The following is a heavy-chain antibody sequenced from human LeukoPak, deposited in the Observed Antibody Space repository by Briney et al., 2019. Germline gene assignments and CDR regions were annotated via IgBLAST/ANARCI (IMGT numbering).Heavy chain of an antibody. D-gene: IGHD3-10*01. CDR2: ISLGSGTHI. V-gene: IGHV3-21*01. CDR3: ARDWRVTTIQGIIKSWHFDL. J-gene: IGHJ2*01. Sequence: GGSLRLSCAASGFTFSSYSMNWVRQAPGKGLEWVSSISLGSGTHIYYADSLRGRFSISRDNAENSLYLHMNSLRAEDTAVYYCARDWRVTTIQGIIKSWHFDLWGRGTLVTVSS. CDR1: GFTFSSYS.